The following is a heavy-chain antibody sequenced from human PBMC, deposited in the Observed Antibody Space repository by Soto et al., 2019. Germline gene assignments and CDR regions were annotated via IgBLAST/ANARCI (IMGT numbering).Heavy chain of an antibody. CDR3: AGEGEMATTGWYCYGMDV. V-gene: IGHV1-69*13. J-gene: IGHJ6*02. CDR1: GGTFSSYA. Sequence: VASVKVSCKASGGTFSSYAISWVRQAPGQGLEWMGGIIPIFGTANYAQKFQGRVTITADESTSTAYMELSSLRSEDTAVYYCAGEGEMATTGWYCYGMDVWGQGTTVTVSS. CDR2: IIPIFGTA. D-gene: IGHD5-12*01.